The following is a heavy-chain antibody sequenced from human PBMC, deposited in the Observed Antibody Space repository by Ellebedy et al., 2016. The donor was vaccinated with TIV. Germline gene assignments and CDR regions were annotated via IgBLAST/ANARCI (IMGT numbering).Heavy chain of an antibody. CDR1: GYTFTSYY. V-gene: IGHV1-46*01. J-gene: IGHJ4*02. Sequence: ASVKVSCXASGYTFTSYYMHWVRQAPGQGLEWMGIINPSGGSTGYAQKFQGRVTMTRDTSTSTVYMELSSLRSEDTAVYYCARGYGDYFKTDYWGQGTLVTVSS. CDR2: INPSGGST. D-gene: IGHD4-17*01. CDR3: ARGYGDYFKTDY.